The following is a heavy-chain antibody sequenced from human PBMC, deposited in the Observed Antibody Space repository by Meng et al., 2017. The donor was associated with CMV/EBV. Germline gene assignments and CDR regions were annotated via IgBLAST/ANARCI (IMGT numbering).Heavy chain of an antibody. CDR1: GFNSSTYW. J-gene: IGHJ5*02. D-gene: IGHD1-14*01. Sequence: GESLKISCAASGFNSSTYWMGWVRQAPGKRPEWVANINQDRRQKYHVGSLQGRFTISRDNPKNSLYLQMDRLTADDTAVYYCATLTTGVPWFDPWGQGTLVTVSS. V-gene: IGHV3-7*01. CDR2: INQDRRQK. CDR3: ATLTTGVPWFDP.